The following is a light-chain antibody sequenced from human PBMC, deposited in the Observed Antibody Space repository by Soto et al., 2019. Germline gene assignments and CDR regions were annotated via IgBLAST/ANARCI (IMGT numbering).Light chain of an antibody. V-gene: IGKV3-20*01. CDR3: QQYDSSSFI. CDR1: QSVAASY. CDR2: GAS. J-gene: IGKJ3*01. Sequence: EIVLTQSPGTLSLSPGERATLSCRASQSVAASYMTWYQQKLGQAPRLLIYGASTRAAGVPDRFSGSGSGTDFNLTISGLEPEDFGFYYCQQYDSSSFIFGAGTKVDVK.